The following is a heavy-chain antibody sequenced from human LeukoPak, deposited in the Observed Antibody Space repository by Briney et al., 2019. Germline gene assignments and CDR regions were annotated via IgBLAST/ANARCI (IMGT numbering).Heavy chain of an antibody. CDR3: AAAPAENWFDP. CDR2: INHSGST. CDR1: GGSFSGYY. D-gene: IGHD6-13*01. J-gene: IGHJ5*02. Sequence: SETLSLTCAVYGGSFSGYYWSWIRQPPGKGLEWIGEINHSGSTNYNPSLKSRVTISVDTSKNQFSLKLSSVTAADTAVYYCAAAPAENWFDPWGQGTLVTVSS. V-gene: IGHV4-34*01.